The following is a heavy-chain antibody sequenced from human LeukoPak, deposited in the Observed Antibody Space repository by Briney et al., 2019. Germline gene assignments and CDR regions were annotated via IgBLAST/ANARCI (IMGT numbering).Heavy chain of an antibody. Sequence: GGSLRLSCAASGFTSSNYAMHWVRQAPGKGLEYVSAITGNGGSTYRANSVRGRFTISRDNSKNTVYLQMGSLRAEDMAVYYCARGPSGVFYMDVWGKGTTVTVSS. D-gene: IGHD3-10*01. CDR2: ITGNGGST. J-gene: IGHJ6*03. V-gene: IGHV3-64*01. CDR3: ARGPSGVFYMDV. CDR1: GFTSSNYA.